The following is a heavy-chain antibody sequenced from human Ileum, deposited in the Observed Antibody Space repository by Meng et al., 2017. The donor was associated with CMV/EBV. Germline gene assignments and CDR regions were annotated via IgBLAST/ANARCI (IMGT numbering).Heavy chain of an antibody. D-gene: IGHD3-10*01. CDR1: GFTFSSYS. J-gene: IGHJ4*02. CDR3: ARDLRFGELLPRY. CDR2: ISSSSSYI. Sequence: EVQLVXAXXXXXKPXGXXXLSXAASGFTFSSYSMNWVRQAPGKGLEWVSSISSSSSYIYYADSVKGRFTISRDNAKNSLYLQMNSLRAEDTAVYYCARDLRFGELLPRYWGQGTLVTVSS. V-gene: IGHV3-21*01.